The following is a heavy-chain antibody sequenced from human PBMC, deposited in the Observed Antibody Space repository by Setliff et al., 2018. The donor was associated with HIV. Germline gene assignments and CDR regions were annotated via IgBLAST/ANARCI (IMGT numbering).Heavy chain of an antibody. J-gene: IGHJ4*02. CDR2: IIPIFGTT. D-gene: IGHD3-22*01. Sequence: SVKVSCKSSGGTFSRHTISWVRQAPGRGLEWMGGIIPIFGTTNYAQNFQGRVSITADASTSTAYMELSSLTSEDTAVYYCARDNYYDSSGAIGYWGQGTLVTVSS. CDR1: GGTFSRHT. V-gene: IGHV1-69*13. CDR3: ARDNYYDSSGAIGY.